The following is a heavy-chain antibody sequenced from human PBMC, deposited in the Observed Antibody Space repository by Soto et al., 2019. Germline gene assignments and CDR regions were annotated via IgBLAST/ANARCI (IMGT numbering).Heavy chain of an antibody. V-gene: IGHV4-31*03. CDR2: IYYSGST. J-gene: IGHJ4*02. CDR3: ARGRGIVATINRSLLFDY. CDR1: GGSISSGGYY. D-gene: IGHD5-12*01. Sequence: QVQLQESGPGLVKPSQTLSLTCTVSGGSISSGGYYWSWIRQHPGKGLEWIGYIYYSGSTYYNPPLKSRVTISVETSKNQFALKLSSVTAADTAVYYCARGRGIVATINRSLLFDYWGQGTLVTVSS.